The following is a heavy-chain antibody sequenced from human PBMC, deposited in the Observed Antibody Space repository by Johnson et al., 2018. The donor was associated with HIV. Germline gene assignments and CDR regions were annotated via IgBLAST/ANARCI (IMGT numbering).Heavy chain of an antibody. J-gene: IGHJ3*02. V-gene: IGHV3-20*04. CDR2: INWNGGSTI. CDR3: AREIIAAADDI. D-gene: IGHD6-13*01. Sequence: VQLVESGGGVVRPGGSLRLSCAASGFTFDDYGMSWVRQAPGKGLEWVSGINWNGGSTIYYADSVKGRFTISRDNAKNSLYLQMNSLRAEDTAVYYCAREIIAAADDIWGQGTMVTVSS. CDR1: GFTFDDYG.